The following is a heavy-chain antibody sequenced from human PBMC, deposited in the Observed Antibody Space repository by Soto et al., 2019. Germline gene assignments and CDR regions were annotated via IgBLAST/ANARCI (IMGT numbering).Heavy chain of an antibody. CDR2: IYPGDSDT. CDR1: GYSFTSYW. CDR3: ARPPYSASYYYFDQ. Sequence: GESMKISCKASGYSFTSYWIGWVRQMPGKGLEWMGIIYPGDSDTIYSPSFQGQVTISADKSISTAYLQWNSLKASDTAMYYCARPPYSASYYYFDQWGQGTPVTVSS. D-gene: IGHD1-26*01. V-gene: IGHV5-51*01. J-gene: IGHJ4*02.